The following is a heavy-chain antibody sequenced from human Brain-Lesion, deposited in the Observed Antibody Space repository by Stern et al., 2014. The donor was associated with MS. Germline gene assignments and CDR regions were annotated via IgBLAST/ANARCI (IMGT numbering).Heavy chain of an antibody. CDR3: ARGERWFDS. D-gene: IGHD3-10*01. Sequence: EVQLVESGGGLVQPGGSLRLSCAASGFTFSNYWMHWVRQAPGKGLVWVSRVNNDGRRTSYADSVKGRFTMSRDNAKNTLYLQMNSLRVEDTAIYYCARGERWFDSWGQGTLVTLSS. V-gene: IGHV3-74*02. CDR2: VNNDGRRT. J-gene: IGHJ5*01. CDR1: GFTFSNYW.